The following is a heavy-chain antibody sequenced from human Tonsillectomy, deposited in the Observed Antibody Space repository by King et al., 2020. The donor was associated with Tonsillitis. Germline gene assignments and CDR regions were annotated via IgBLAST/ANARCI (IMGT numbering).Heavy chain of an antibody. J-gene: IGHJ1*01. CDR3: ARATYDTSGYXAEYFQH. CDR1: DGSISRSY. D-gene: IGHD3-22*01. CDR2: MSISGST. V-gene: IGHV4-4*07. Sequence: VQLQESGPGLAKPSETLSLTCNVFDGSISRSYWSWIRQPAGKGLEWIGRMSISGSTNYNPSLKSRVTMSIDTSKNQFSLKLNSVTAADPAVYYCARATYDTSGYXAEYFQHWGQGTLVTVSS.